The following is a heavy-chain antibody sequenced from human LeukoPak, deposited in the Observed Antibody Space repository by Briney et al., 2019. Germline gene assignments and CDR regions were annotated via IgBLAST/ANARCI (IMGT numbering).Heavy chain of an antibody. CDR2: ISGSGGST. CDR3: AISPAAGPFPPNY. J-gene: IGHJ4*02. CDR1: GFTFSSYA. D-gene: IGHD6-13*01. V-gene: IGHV3-23*01. Sequence: GGSLRLSCAASGFTFSSYAISWVRQAPGKGLEWVSAISGSGGSTHYADSVKGRFTISRDNSKNTLYLQMNSLRAEDTAVYYCAISPAAGPFPPNYWGQGTLVTVSS.